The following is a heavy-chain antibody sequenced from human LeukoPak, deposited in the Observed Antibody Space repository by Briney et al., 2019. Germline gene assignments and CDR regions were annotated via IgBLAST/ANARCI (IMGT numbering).Heavy chain of an antibody. CDR3: ARVSSGSYYILDY. CDR1: GFTFSSYD. J-gene: IGHJ4*02. CDR2: ISSSGSTI. V-gene: IGHV3-48*03. D-gene: IGHD1-26*01. Sequence: GGSLRLSCAASGFTFSSYDMNWVRQAPGKGLEWVSYISSSGSTIYYADSVKGRLTISRDNAKNSLYLQVSSLRAEDTAVYYCARVSSGSYYILDYWGQGTLVTVSS.